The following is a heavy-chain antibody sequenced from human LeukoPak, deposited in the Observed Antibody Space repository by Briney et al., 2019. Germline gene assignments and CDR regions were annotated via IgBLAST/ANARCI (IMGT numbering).Heavy chain of an antibody. CDR2: IYYNGGT. CDR1: GGSISSSSYY. Sequence: PSETLSLTCTVSGGSISSSSYYWGWIRQTPGKGLEWIGNIYYNGGTYFNPSLKSRVTISIDTSKNQFSLKLSSVTAADTAVYYCARRAGGYSHPYAYWGQGTLVTVSS. CDR3: ARRAGGYSHPYAY. V-gene: IGHV4-39*07. D-gene: IGHD4-23*01. J-gene: IGHJ4*02.